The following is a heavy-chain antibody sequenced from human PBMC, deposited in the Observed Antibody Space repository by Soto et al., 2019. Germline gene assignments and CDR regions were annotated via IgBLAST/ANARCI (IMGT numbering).Heavy chain of an antibody. Sequence: EVQLLESGGGLVQPGGSLRLSCAASGFLFSSYDMAWVRQAPGKGLEWVSTISSSADATHYADSVKGRFTISRDNSKNTLYLQMNNLGAEDTATYYCAKSYFFSWYDSWGQGTLVTVSS. CDR1: GFLFSSYD. CDR3: AKSYFFSWYDS. D-gene: IGHD3-10*01. V-gene: IGHV3-23*01. CDR2: ISSSADAT. J-gene: IGHJ5*01.